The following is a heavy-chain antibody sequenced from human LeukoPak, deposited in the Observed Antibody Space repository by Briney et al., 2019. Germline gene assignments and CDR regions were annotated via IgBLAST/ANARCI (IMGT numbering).Heavy chain of an antibody. Sequence: GGSLRLSCAASGFTFSSYSMNWVRQAPGKRLEWVSSISSSSSYIYYGDSVKGRFTISRDNARNSLYLEMNSLRAEDTAVYYCARSPSGRYSLIGFLDFWGQGTLVTVSS. V-gene: IGHV3-21*01. CDR3: ARSPSGRYSLIGFLDF. D-gene: IGHD1-26*01. J-gene: IGHJ4*02. CDR2: ISSSSSYI. CDR1: GFTFSSYS.